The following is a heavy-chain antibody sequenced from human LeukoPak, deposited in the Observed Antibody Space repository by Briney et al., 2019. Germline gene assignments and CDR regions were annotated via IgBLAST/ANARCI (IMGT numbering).Heavy chain of an antibody. J-gene: IGHJ4*02. CDR1: GFTFSHHW. Sequence: GGSLRLSCAASGFTFSHHWVSWFRQAPGQGLQWVASINQDESGKYYVDSVKGRFTISRDNAKNSLYLQMNSLRAEDTAVYYCARDPPRYSSGWPFDYWGQGTLVTVSS. D-gene: IGHD6-19*01. CDR2: INQDESGK. CDR3: ARDPPRYSSGWPFDY. V-gene: IGHV3-7*01.